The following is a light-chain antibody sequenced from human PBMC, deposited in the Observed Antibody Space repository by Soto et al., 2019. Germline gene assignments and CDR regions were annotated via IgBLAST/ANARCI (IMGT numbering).Light chain of an antibody. CDR3: QRSDSTPLT. V-gene: IGKV1-39*01. Sequence: DIQMTQSPSSLSASVGDRVTITCRASQSISRYLNWYQQEPGKPPKLLIYAASSLQSGVPSRFSGSGSGTDFTLTISSLQPEDFATYYCQRSDSTPLTFGGGTKVEIK. CDR2: AAS. J-gene: IGKJ4*01. CDR1: QSISRY.